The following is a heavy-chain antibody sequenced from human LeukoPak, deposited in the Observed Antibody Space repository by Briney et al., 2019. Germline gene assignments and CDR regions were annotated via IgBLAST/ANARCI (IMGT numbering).Heavy chain of an antibody. V-gene: IGHV4-59*01. CDR2: IYYSGST. Sequence: SETLSLTCTVSGGSISSYYWSWIRQPPGKGLEWIGYIYYSGSTNYNPSLKSRVTISVDTSKNQFSLKLSSVTAADTAVYYCARGRYDILTGYHNFDYWGQGTLVTVSS. CDR3: ARGRYDILTGYHNFDY. J-gene: IGHJ4*02. CDR1: GGSISSYY. D-gene: IGHD3-9*01.